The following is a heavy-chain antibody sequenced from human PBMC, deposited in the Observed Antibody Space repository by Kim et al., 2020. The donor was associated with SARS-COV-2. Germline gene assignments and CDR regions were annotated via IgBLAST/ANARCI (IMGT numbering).Heavy chain of an antibody. CDR2: VSGAGDTT. CDR3: VKDNPAGGRSSWYAFDY. J-gene: IGHJ4*01. V-gene: IGHV3-23*01. D-gene: IGHD6-13*01. CDR1: GFTFRSYA. Sequence: GGSLRLSCAASGFTFRSYAMRWVRQAPGNGLEWVSGVSGAGDTTFYADSVKGRFTISRDNSKNTVYLQMNSLRAEDTAVYYCVKDNPAGGRSSWYAFDY.